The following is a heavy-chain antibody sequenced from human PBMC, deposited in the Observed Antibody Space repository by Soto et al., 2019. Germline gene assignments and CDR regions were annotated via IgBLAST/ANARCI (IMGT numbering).Heavy chain of an antibody. V-gene: IGHV3-21*01. CDR1: GFTFSSYS. CDR3: ARDREGVGAGLF. Sequence: GGSLRLSCAASGFTFSSYSMNWVRQAPGRGLEWVSSISSSSSYIYYADSVKGRSTISRDNAKNSLFLQMNNLRGEDTAVYYCARDREGVGAGLFWGQGTMVTVSS. J-gene: IGHJ3*01. CDR2: ISSSSSYI. D-gene: IGHD1-26*01.